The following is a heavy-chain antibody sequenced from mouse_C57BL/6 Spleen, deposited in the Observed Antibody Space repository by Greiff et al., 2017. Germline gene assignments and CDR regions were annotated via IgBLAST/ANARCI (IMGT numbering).Heavy chain of an antibody. CDR2: IHPNSGST. Sequence: VQLQQSGAELVKPGASVKLSCKASGYTFTSYWMHWVKQRPGQGLEWIGMIHPNSGSTNYNEKFKSKATLTVDKSSSTAYMQLSSLTSEDSAVYYCARDGYYWYFDVWCTGTTVTVSS. CDR3: ARDGYYWYFDV. D-gene: IGHD2-3*01. CDR1: GYTFTSYW. J-gene: IGHJ1*03. V-gene: IGHV1-64*01.